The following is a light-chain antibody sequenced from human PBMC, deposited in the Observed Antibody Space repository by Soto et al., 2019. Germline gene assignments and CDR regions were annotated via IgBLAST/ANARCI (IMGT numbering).Light chain of an antibody. CDR3: QQYNSYPVT. Sequence: DCHMTEXAXTLXSXXXNRFTXXXRASQSISSWLAWYQQKPGKAPKLLIYKASSLESGVPSRFSGSGSGTEFTLTISSLQPDDFATYYCQQYNSYPVTFGQGTKVDIK. CDR2: KAS. CDR1: QSISSW. V-gene: IGKV1-5*03. J-gene: IGKJ1*01.